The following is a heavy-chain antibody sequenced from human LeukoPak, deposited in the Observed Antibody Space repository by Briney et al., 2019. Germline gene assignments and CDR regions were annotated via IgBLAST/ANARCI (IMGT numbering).Heavy chain of an antibody. CDR1: GYTFTNYG. D-gene: IGHD4-23*01. J-gene: IGHJ4*02. V-gene: IGHV1-18*01. CDR3: ARVAVAQYYFDY. CDR2: ISAYNGNT. Sequence: ASVKVSRKASGYTFTNYGINWVRQAPGQGLEWMGWISAYNGNTNYAQKFQGRVTMTTDTSTSTAYVELRSLTSDDTAVYYCARVAVAQYYFDYWGQGTLVTVSS.